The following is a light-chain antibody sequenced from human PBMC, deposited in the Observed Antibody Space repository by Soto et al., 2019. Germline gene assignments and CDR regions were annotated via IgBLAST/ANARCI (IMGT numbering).Light chain of an antibody. CDR3: QQSENGPLT. CDR2: DAS. CDR1: QDINKY. Sequence: DIQMTQSPSSLSASVGDRITITCQASQDINKYLNWYQQKLGKVPKLLIYDASNLQRGVPSRFSGSGSGTHFSLSISSLQPEDIATYYCQQSENGPLTFGGGTKVEIK. V-gene: IGKV1-33*01. J-gene: IGKJ4*01.